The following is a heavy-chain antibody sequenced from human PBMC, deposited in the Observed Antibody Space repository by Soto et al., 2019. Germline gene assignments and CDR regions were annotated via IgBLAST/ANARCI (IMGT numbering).Heavy chain of an antibody. CDR3: ARALGYSGYAGMDV. V-gene: IGHV1-18*01. Sequence: ASVKVSCKASGYTFTIYGINWVRQAPGQGLEWMGWISPDNGNTNYAQKLQGRVTMTTDTSTSTAYMELRSLRSDDTAVYYCARALGYSGYAGMDVWGQGTTVTRLL. CDR2: ISPDNGNT. D-gene: IGHD5-12*01. J-gene: IGHJ6*02. CDR1: GYTFTIYG.